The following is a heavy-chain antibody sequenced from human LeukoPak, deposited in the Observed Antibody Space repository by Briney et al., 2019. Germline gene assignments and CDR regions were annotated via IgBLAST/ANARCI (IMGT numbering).Heavy chain of an antibody. V-gene: IGHV3-11*06. Sequence: GRFTISRDNAKNSLYLQMNSLRAEDTAVYYCARDRGVVGATDFDYWGQGTLVTVSS. CDR3: ARDRGVVGATDFDY. J-gene: IGHJ4*02. D-gene: IGHD1-26*01.